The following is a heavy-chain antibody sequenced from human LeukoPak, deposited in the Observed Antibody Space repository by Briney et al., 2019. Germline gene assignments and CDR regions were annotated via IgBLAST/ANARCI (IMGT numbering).Heavy chain of an antibody. CDR1: GDSISHSY. CDR3: ASSSWAYYYMDV. Sequence: SETLSLTCTVSGDSISHSYWSWVRQTPGKGLEWIGYIYHSGSVNYNPSLRSRVTISVAMSNHQFSLKIFSVTAADTAVYYCASSSWAYYYMDVWGKGTTVTISS. J-gene: IGHJ6*03. V-gene: IGHV4-59*01. CDR2: IYHSGSV. D-gene: IGHD6-13*01.